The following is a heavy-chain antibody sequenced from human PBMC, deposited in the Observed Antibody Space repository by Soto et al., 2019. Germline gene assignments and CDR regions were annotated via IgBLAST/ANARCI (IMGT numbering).Heavy chain of an antibody. J-gene: IGHJ6*02. D-gene: IGHD5-12*01. CDR2: ISYDGSNK. CDR3: AKAGPDIVATIAYYYGMDV. CDR1: GFTFSSYG. Sequence: GGSLRLSCAASGFTFSSYGMHWVRQAPGKGLEWVAVISYDGSNKYYADSVKGRFTISRDNSKNTLYLQMNSLRAEDTAVYYCAKAGPDIVATIAYYYGMDVWGQGTTVTVSS. V-gene: IGHV3-30*18.